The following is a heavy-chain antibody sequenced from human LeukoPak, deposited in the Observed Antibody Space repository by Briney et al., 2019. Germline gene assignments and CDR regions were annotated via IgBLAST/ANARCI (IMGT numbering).Heavy chain of an antibody. V-gene: IGHV4-34*01. D-gene: IGHD5-18*01. J-gene: IGHJ4*02. CDR3: ARRGYSYGSGPTGTPFASYFDY. CDR2: INHSGST. Sequence: SETLSLTCAVYGGSFSGYYWSWIRQPPGKGLEWIGEINHSGSTNYNPSLKSRVTISVDTSKNQFSLKLSSVTAADTAVYYCARRGYSYGSGPTGTPFASYFDYWGQGTLVTVSS. CDR1: GGSFSGYY.